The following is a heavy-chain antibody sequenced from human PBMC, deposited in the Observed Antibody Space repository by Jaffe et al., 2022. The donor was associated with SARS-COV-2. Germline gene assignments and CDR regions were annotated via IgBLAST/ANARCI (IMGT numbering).Heavy chain of an antibody. Sequence: QLQLQESGPGLVKPSETLSLTCTVSGGSINSSSYYWGWIRQPPGKGLEWIGGIHYSGSTYYNPSLRSRVSISVDSSKNQFSLKVKSVTAADTAVYYCARRELPEYFQHWGQGSLVTVSS. CDR2: IHYSGST. CDR3: ARRELPEYFQH. V-gene: IGHV4-39*01. CDR1: GGSINSSSYY. D-gene: IGHD3-10*01. J-gene: IGHJ1*01.